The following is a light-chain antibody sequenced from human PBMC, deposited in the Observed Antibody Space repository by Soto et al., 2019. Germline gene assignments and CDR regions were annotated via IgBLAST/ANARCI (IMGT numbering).Light chain of an antibody. J-gene: IGKJ4*01. CDR3: QQYDVTPPNT. V-gene: IGKV3-11*01. CDR1: QSVSSY. CDR2: DAS. Sequence: EIVLTQSPATLSLSPGERATLSCRASQSVSSYLAWYQQKPGQAPRLLIYDASNRATGIPARFSGSGSGTDFTLTISGLEPEDFAFYYCQQYDVTPPNTFGGGTKVDIK.